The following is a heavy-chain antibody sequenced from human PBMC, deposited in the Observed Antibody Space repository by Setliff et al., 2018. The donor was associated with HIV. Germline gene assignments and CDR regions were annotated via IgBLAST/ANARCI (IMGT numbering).Heavy chain of an antibody. Sequence: SETLSLTCTVSGGSISNYYWSWIRQPPGKGLEWIAYIYSSGSLNYNPSLKSRVTISVDTSKNQFSLELSSVTAADTAVFYCARSGGNWYFNLWGRGTLVTVPQ. CDR3: ARSGGNWYFNL. J-gene: IGHJ2*01. CDR1: GGSISNYY. CDR2: IYSSGSL. D-gene: IGHD3-10*01. V-gene: IGHV4-59*08.